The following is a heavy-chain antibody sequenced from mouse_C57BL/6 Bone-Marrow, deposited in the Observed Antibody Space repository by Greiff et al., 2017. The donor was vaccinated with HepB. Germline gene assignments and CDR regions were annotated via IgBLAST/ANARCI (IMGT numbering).Heavy chain of an antibody. J-gene: IGHJ3*01. CDR1: GYTFTSYW. CDR3: APIYYDYLPWFAY. CDR2: IDPSDSYT. Sequence: QVQLQQPGAELVRPGTSVKLSCKASGYTFTSYWMHWVKQRPGQGLEWIGVIDPSDSYTNYNQKFKGKATLTVDTSSSTAYMQLSSLTSEDSAVYYCAPIYYDYLPWFAYCGQGTLVTVSA. D-gene: IGHD2-4*01. V-gene: IGHV1-59*01.